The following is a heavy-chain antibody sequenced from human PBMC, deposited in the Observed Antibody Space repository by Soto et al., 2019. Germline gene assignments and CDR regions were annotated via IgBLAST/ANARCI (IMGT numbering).Heavy chain of an antibody. CDR3: ARAPYCTNGVCYGENWFDP. D-gene: IGHD2-8*01. J-gene: IGHJ5*02. CDR1: GGSISSYY. Sequence: PSETLSLTCTVSGGSISSYYWSWIRQPPGKGLEWIGYIYYSGSTNYNPSLKSRVTISVDTSKNQFSLKLSSVTAADTAVYYCARAPYCTNGVCYGENWFDPWGQGTLVTSPQ. V-gene: IGHV4-59*01. CDR2: IYYSGST.